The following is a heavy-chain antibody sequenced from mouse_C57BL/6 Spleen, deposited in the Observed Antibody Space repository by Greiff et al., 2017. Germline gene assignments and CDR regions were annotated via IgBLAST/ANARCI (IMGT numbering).Heavy chain of an antibody. CDR2: IYPGDGDT. CDR3: AREGGMVKPYYFDY. Sequence: QVQLQQSGAELVKPGASVKISCKASGYAFSSYWMNWVKQRPGKGLEWIGQIYPGDGDTNYNGKFKGKATLTADKSSSTAYMQLSSLTSEDSAVYFCAREGGMVKPYYFDYWGQGTTLTVAS. D-gene: IGHD2-2*01. J-gene: IGHJ2*01. V-gene: IGHV1-80*01. CDR1: GYAFSSYW.